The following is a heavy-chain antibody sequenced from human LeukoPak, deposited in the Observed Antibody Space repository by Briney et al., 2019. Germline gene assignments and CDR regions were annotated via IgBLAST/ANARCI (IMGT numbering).Heavy chain of an antibody. J-gene: IGHJ4*02. Sequence: PGGSLRLSCAASGFTFSSYEMNWVRQAPGKGLEWVSYISSSGSTIYYADSVKGRFTISRDNAKNSLYLQMNSLRAEDTAVYYCARVGPRLEIRYFDWLSHEGPWVWGQGTLVTVSS. CDR1: GFTFSSYE. CDR3: ARVGPRLEIRYFDWLSHEGPWV. V-gene: IGHV3-48*03. D-gene: IGHD3-9*01. CDR2: ISSSGSTI.